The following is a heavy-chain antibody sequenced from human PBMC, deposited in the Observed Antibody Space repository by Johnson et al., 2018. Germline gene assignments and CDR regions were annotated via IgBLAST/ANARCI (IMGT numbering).Heavy chain of an antibody. V-gene: IGHV3-11*04. CDR3: ARLGRGVIDAFDI. J-gene: IGHJ3*02. D-gene: IGHD3-16*02. CDR1: GFTFSDSY. Sequence: EQLVESGGGLVKPGGSLRLSCAVSGFTFSDSYMSWIRQAPGKGLEWVSYIIMIGRTIYYADSVTGRFTIPRDNAKNSLYLQMNSLRVEDTAFYYIARLGRGVIDAFDIWGQGTMVTVSS. CDR2: IIMIGRTI.